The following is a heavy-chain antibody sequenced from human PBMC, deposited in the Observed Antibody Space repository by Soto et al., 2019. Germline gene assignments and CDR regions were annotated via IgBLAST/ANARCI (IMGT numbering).Heavy chain of an antibody. CDR1: GGSFRNFV. CDR2: IIPNSGTT. V-gene: IGHV1-69*01. J-gene: IGHJ4*02. CDR3: ARDLGGEATIRF. Sequence: QVQLVQSGAEVKKPGSSVKVSCKASGGSFRNFVISWVRQAPGQGLEWMGGIIPNSGTTNYAQKSQGKVTITADESTSTAYMALSGLTSEDTSLYYCARDLGGEATIRFWGQGTLVTVSS. D-gene: IGHD3-16*01.